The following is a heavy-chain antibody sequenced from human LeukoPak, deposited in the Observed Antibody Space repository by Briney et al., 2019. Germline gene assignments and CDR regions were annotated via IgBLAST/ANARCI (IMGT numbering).Heavy chain of an antibody. CDR3: ARDPRTVRI. D-gene: IGHD1-1*01. Sequence: GGSLRLSCAASGVTFSSYWMSWVRQAPGKGLEWLSYISGNSGDTNYADSVKGRFTISRDNAKNSLYLQMNSLRVEDTAVYYCARDPRTVRIWGQGTLVTVSS. CDR2: ISGNSGDT. V-gene: IGHV3-21*05. CDR1: GVTFSSYW. J-gene: IGHJ4*02.